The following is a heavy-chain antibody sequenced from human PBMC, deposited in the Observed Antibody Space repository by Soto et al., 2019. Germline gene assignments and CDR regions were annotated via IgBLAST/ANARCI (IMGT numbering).Heavy chain of an antibody. CDR2: IWYDGSNK. CDR3: ARDLHSRGPWELWFDP. V-gene: IGHV3-33*01. D-gene: IGHD1-26*01. CDR1: GFTFSSNV. Sequence: GGSLRLSCAASGFTFSSNVMHWVRQAPGKGLEWVAVIWYDGSNKYYADSVKGRFTVSRDNSKNTLYLQMNSLRAEDTAVYYCARDLHSRGPWELWFDPWGQGTLVTVSS. J-gene: IGHJ5*02.